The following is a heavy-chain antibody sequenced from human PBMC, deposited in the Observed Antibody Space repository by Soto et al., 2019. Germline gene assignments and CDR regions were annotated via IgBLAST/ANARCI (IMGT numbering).Heavy chain of an antibody. CDR1: GYTFTSYA. CDR3: AREGVSVTTFDY. V-gene: IGHV1-3*05. J-gene: IGHJ4*02. CDR2: INAGNGNT. D-gene: IGHD4-4*01. Sequence: QVQLVQSGAEEKKPGASVKVSCKASGYTFTSYAMHWVRQAPGQRLEWMGWINAGNGNTKYSQKFQGRVTITRDTSASAADMELSSLRSEDTAVYCCAREGVSVTTFDYWGQGTLVTVSS.